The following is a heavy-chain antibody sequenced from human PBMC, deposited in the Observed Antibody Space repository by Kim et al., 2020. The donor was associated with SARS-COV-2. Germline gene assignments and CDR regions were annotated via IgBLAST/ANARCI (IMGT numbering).Heavy chain of an antibody. Sequence: GGSLRLSCAASGFTFSSYAMSWVRQAPGKGLVWVSAISGSGGSTYYADSVKGRFTISRDNSKNTLYLQMNSLRAEDTAVYYCAKDPSLELWSENAYFDYWGQGTLVTVSS. D-gene: IGHD5-18*01. J-gene: IGHJ4*02. CDR1: GFTFSSYA. V-gene: IGHV3-23*01. CDR3: AKDPSLELWSENAYFDY. CDR2: ISGSGGST.